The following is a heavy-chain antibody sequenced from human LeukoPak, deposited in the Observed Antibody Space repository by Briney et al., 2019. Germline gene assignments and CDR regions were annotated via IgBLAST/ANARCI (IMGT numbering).Heavy chain of an antibody. V-gene: IGHV3-30*18. CDR2: ISFDGSNK. CDR1: GFTFSSYG. J-gene: IGHJ5*01. D-gene: IGHD3-3*01. Sequence: GRSLRLSCAASGFTFSSYGMHWVRQAPGKGLEWVAVISFDGSNKYYADSVKGRFTISRDNSKNTLYLQMNGLRAEDTAVYYCAKETSGYLSIWFDCWGQGTLVTVSS. CDR3: AKETSGYLSIWFDC.